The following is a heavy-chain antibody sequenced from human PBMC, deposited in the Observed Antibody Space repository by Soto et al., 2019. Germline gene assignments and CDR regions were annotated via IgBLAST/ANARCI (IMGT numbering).Heavy chain of an antibody. CDR3: ACTSKVSGYYDAFDI. CDR2: IYPGDSDT. Sequence: XDSLKVSWQCSGNRFTSYWIGWVLQMPGKGLEWMGIIYPGDSDTRYSPSFQGQVTISADKSISTAYLQWSSLKASDTAMYYCACTSKVSGYYDAFDICGQGTMVTVS. V-gene: IGHV5-51*01. J-gene: IGHJ3*02. CDR1: GNRFTSYW. D-gene: IGHD3-22*01.